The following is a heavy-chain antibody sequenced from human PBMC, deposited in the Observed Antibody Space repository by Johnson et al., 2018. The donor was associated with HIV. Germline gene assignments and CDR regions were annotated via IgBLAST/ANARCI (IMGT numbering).Heavy chain of an antibody. CDR2: ISSSGSTI. V-gene: IGHV3-11*01. Sequence: QVQLVESGGDLVKAGGSLRLSCAASGSTFSDYYMSWIRQAPGKGLEWVSYISSSGSTIYYADSVKGRFTISRDNAKNSLYLQMNSLRAEDTAMYYCARAKDAAYPYDAFDVWGHGTMVIVSA. CDR3: ARAKDAAYPYDAFDV. CDR1: GSTFSDYY. D-gene: IGHD2-15*01. J-gene: IGHJ3*01.